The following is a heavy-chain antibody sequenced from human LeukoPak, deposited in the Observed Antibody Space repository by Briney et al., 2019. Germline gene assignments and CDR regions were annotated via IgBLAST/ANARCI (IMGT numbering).Heavy chain of an antibody. D-gene: IGHD3-22*01. CDR2: INPNSGGT. J-gene: IGHJ3*02. Sequence: ASVKVSCKASGYTFTAYYMHWVRQAPGQGLEWMGWINPNSGGTNYAQKFQGRVTMTRDTSISTAYMELSRLRSDDTAVYYCARDYYDSSGFGAFDIWGQGAMVTVSS. V-gene: IGHV1-2*02. CDR3: ARDYYDSSGFGAFDI. CDR1: GYTFTAYY.